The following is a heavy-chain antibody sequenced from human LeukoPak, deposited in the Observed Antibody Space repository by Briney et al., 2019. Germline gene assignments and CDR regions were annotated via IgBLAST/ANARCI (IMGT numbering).Heavy chain of an antibody. J-gene: IGHJ4*02. CDR2: ICDSGGRT. CDR1: GITLSNYG. Sequence: VGSLRLSCAVSGITLSNYGMSWVRQAPGKGLEWVAGICDSGGRTNYADSVKGRSTISRDNPKNTLYLQMNSLRAEDTAVYFCAKRGVVIRVILVGFHKEAYYFDSWGQGALVTVSS. CDR3: AKRGVVIRVILVGFHKEAYYFDS. D-gene: IGHD3-22*01. V-gene: IGHV3-23*01.